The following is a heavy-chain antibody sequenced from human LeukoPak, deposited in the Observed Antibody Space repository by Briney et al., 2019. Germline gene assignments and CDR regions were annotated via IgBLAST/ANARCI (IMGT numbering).Heavy chain of an antibody. CDR2: IYYSGNT. CDR3: ARQSGSGLFILP. CDR1: GVSISSSNSY. D-gene: IGHD3/OR15-3a*01. J-gene: IGHJ4*02. V-gene: IGHV4-39*01. Sequence: SETLSLTCTVSGVSISSSNSYWGWIRQPPGKGLEWIGSIYYSGNTYYKASLKSQVSISIDTSKNQFSLRLTSVSAADTPLYYCARQSGSGLFILPGGQGTLVTVSP.